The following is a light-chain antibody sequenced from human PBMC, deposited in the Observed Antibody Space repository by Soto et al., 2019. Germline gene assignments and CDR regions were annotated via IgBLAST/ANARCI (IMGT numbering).Light chain of an antibody. V-gene: IGLV2-11*01. Sequence: QSVLTQPRSVSGSPGQSVTISCTGTNSDIGGYNYVSWYQQHPGKAPKVMIYDVSRRPSGVPDRFSGSKSGNTASLTISGLQDEDEADYYCCSYAGTYNFWVFGGGTKLTVL. J-gene: IGLJ3*02. CDR1: NSDIGGYNY. CDR2: DVS. CDR3: CSYAGTYNFWV.